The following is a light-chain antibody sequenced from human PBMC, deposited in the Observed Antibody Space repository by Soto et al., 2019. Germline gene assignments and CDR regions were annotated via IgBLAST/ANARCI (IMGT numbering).Light chain of an antibody. CDR3: QQANTFRLT. CDR2: AAS. CDR1: QSISSY. J-gene: IGKJ5*01. V-gene: IGKV1-39*01. Sequence: TQSLSSLSASVGNRGTITCRASQSISSYLNWYQQKPGKAPKLLIYAASSLQSGVPSRFSGSGSGTDFTLTISSLQPEDFATYYCQQANTFRLTFGQGTRLEIK.